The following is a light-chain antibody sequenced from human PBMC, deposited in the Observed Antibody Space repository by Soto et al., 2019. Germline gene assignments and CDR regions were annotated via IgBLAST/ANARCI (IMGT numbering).Light chain of an antibody. V-gene: IGKV3-15*01. CDR3: QQYYTSWT. Sequence: EFVLTQSPCAVSLSPGERATLSCRASQTVRNNYLAWYQQKPGQAPRLLIYGASTRATGIPARFSGSGSGTEFTLTISSLQSEDFAVYYCQQYYTSWTFGQGTKVDIK. CDR1: QTVRNN. CDR2: GAS. J-gene: IGKJ1*01.